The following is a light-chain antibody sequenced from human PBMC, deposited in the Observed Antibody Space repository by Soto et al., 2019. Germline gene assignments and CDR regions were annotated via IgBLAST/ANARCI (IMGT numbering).Light chain of an antibody. J-gene: IGKJ4*01. CDR3: QQYNSYPLT. V-gene: IGKV1-5*01. Sequence: DIQMTQSPSTLSASVGDRVTITCRSSQSTSSWLAWYQHKPGKAPKLLIFDASSLETGVPSRFSGSGSGTEFTLTISSLQPDDFATYYCQQYNSYPLTFGGGTKVDIK. CDR1: QSTSSW. CDR2: DAS.